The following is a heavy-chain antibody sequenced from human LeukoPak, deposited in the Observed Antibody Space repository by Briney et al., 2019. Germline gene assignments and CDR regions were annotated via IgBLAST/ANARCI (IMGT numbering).Heavy chain of an antibody. CDR1: GGSISSSSSY. V-gene: IGHV4-39*07. CDR2: IYYSGST. CDR3: AREGYCSGGSCLRDYYYYMDV. D-gene: IGHD2-15*01. J-gene: IGHJ6*03. Sequence: PSETLSLTCSVSGGSISSSSSYWGWIRQPPGKGLEWIGSIYYSGSTYYNPSLRSRVTISVDTSKNQFSLKLSSVTAADTAVYYCAREGYCSGGSCLRDYYYYMDVWGKGTTVTVSS.